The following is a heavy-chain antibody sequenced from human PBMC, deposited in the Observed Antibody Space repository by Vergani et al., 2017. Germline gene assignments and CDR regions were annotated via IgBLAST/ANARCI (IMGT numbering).Heavy chain of an antibody. CDR2: MYHSGTT. CDR3: GRVADFYGLGSRLLDL. CDR1: GGSMSGYY. J-gene: IGHJ5*02. V-gene: IGHV4-59*01. D-gene: IGHD3-10*01. Sequence: QVRLQDSGPGLVKPSETLSLTCSVSGGSMSGYYWSWIRQPPGKELEWIGYMYHSGTTNYNPSLETRVTISGDTSKNQFSLKLNSVTAADTAVYYCGRVADFYGLGSRLLDLWGQGILVTVSS.